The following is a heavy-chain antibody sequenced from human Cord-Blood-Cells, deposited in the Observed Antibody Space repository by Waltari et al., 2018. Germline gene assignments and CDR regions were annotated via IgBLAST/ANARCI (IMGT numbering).Heavy chain of an antibody. V-gene: IGHV1-2*02. CDR1: GYTFTGYD. D-gene: IGHD2-2*01. CDR3: ARGCSSTSCYYACDY. Sequence: QVQLVQSGAEVKKPGASVKVSCKASGYTFTGYDMHWVRQAPGQGLEWMGWINPNSGGTNYAQKFQGRVTMTRDTSISTAYMELSRLRSDDTAVYYCARGCSSTSCYYACDYWGQGTLVTVSS. J-gene: IGHJ4*02. CDR2: INPNSGGT.